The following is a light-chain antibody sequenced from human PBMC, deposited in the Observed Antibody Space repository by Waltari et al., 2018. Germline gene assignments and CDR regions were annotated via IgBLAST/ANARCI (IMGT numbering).Light chain of an antibody. J-gene: IGKJ1*01. V-gene: IGKV3-20*01. CDR1: QSISRD. Sequence: EIVLTQSPGTLSLSPGERATLSCRASQSISRDLAWYQQKPGQAPRLLIYAASSRATGIPDRFSGSGSGTDFSLTISRLEPEDFAVYYCQNHERLPAMFGQGTKVEIK. CDR3: QNHERLPAM. CDR2: AAS.